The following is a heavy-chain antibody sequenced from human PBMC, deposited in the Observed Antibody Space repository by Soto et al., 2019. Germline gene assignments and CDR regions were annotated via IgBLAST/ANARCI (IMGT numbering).Heavy chain of an antibody. CDR2: MNPNSGNT. Sequence: ASVKVSCKSSDYTFTTYNIHWVRQAPGQRLEWMGWMNPNSGNTGYAQKFQGRVTMTRNTSISTAYMELSSLRSEDTAVYYCARIAAADYFDYWGQGTLVTVSS. D-gene: IGHD6-13*01. V-gene: IGHV1-8*02. J-gene: IGHJ4*02. CDR3: ARIAAADYFDY. CDR1: DYTFTTYN.